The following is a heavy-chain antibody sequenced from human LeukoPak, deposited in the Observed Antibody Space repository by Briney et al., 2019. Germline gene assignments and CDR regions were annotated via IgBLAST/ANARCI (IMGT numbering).Heavy chain of an antibody. CDR1: GGSISSGDYY. CDR2: IYYNGST. V-gene: IGHV4-30-4*01. D-gene: IGHD5-18*01. J-gene: IGHJ6*02. Sequence: PSETLSLTCTVSGGSISSGDYYWSWIRQPPGKGLEWIGYIYYNGSTYYNPSLKSRVTISVDTSKNQFSLKLSSVTAADTAVYYCARATTGYSYGYGIYYYYGMDVWGQGTTVTVSS. CDR3: ARATTGYSYGYGIYYYYGMDV.